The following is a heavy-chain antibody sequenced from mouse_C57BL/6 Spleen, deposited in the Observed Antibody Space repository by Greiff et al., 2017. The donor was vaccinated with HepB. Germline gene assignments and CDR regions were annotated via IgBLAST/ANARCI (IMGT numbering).Heavy chain of an antibody. V-gene: IGHV5-17*01. J-gene: IGHJ4*01. CDR3: ARRGSSWDYAMDY. Sequence: EVKLMESGGGLVKPGGSLKLSCAASGFTFSSYGMHWVRQTPEKGLEWVAYISSGSSTSYYPDTVKGRFTISRDNAKNTLFLQMTSLRSEDTAMYYCARRGSSWDYAMDYWGQGTSVTVSS. D-gene: IGHD1-1*01. CDR1: GFTFSSYG. CDR2: ISSGSSTS.